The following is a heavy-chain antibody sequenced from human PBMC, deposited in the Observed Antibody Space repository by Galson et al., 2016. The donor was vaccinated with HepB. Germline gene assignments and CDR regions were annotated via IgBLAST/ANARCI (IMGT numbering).Heavy chain of an antibody. CDR2: ISRSGSSI. CDR1: GFTFSDYY. D-gene: IGHD2-21*01. CDR3: ARADPFTIPFDY. J-gene: IGHJ4*02. Sequence: SLRLSCAASGFTFSDYYMSWIRQAPGKGPEWVSYISRSGSSIYYADSVKGRFTIPSDNAKNSLYLQMNSLILEDTAKFYCARADPFTIPFDYWGQGALVTVSS. V-gene: IGHV3-11*01.